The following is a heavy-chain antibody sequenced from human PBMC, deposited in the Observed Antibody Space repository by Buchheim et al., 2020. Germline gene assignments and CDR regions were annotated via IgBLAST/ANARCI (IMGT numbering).Heavy chain of an antibody. CDR3: ARDPYYDILTGYYQEGYYYGMDV. Sequence: QVQLVQSGAEVKKPGASVKVSCKASGYTFTSYYMHWVRQAPGQGLEWMGIINPSGGSTSYAQKFQGRVTMTRDTSTSTVYMELSSLRSEDTAVYYCARDPYYDILTGYYQEGYYYGMDVWGQGTT. CDR1: GYTFTSYY. CDR2: INPSGGST. D-gene: IGHD3-9*01. J-gene: IGHJ6*02. V-gene: IGHV1-46*01.